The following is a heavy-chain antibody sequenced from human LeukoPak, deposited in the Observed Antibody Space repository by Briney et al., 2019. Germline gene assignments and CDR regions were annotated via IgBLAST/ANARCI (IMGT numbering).Heavy chain of an antibody. J-gene: IGHJ4*02. CDR2: IFGDGSST. D-gene: IGHD3/OR15-3a*01. Sequence: GGSLRLSCLASGFTFSSYWMHWVRQAPGKGLVWVSRIFGDGSSTSYADSVKGRFTISRDNAKNTLYLQMNSLRAEDTAVYYCARHKDWTFDYWGQGTLVTVSS. CDR3: ARHKDWTFDY. CDR1: GFTFSSYW. V-gene: IGHV3-74*01.